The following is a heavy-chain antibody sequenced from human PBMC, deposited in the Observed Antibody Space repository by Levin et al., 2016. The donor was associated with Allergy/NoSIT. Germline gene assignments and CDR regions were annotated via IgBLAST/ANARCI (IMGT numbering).Heavy chain of an antibody. CDR2: IRQGGGEK. Sequence: VRQMPGKGLEWVANIRQGGGEKYYLESVKGRFTISRDDAKSSLYLQMNSLRVEDTAVYSCVRAFPLDCSPISCHGMDVWGQGTTVTVSS. D-gene: IGHD2-15*01. J-gene: IGHJ6*02. CDR3: VRAFPLDCSPISCHGMDV. V-gene: IGHV3-7*04.